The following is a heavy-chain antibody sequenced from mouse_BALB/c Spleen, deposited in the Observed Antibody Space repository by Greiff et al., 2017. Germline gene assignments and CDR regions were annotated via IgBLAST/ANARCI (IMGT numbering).Heavy chain of an antibody. CDR3: AKALLRLNAMDY. J-gene: IGHJ4*01. CDR2: ISSGGST. V-gene: IGHV5-6-5*01. D-gene: IGHD1-2*01. CDR1: GFTFSSYA. Sequence: EVKLMESGGGLVKPGGSLKLSCAASGFTFSSYAMSWVRQTPEKRLEWVASISSGGSTYYPDSVKGRFTISRDNARNILYLQRSSLRSEDTAWYYCAKALLRLNAMDYWGQGTSVTVAS.